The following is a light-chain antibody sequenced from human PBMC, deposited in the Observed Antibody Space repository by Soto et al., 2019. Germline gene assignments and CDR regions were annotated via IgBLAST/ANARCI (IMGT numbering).Light chain of an antibody. Sequence: DIQMTQSPSTLSASVGDRVTITCRASQSTSTWLAWYQHKPGKAPNLLIYKASSLESGVPSRFSGSGSGTEFTLTISILQPDDVATYYCQQYGRYRTFGQGTKVEIK. V-gene: IGKV1-5*03. CDR2: KAS. CDR3: QQYGRYRT. J-gene: IGKJ1*01. CDR1: QSTSTW.